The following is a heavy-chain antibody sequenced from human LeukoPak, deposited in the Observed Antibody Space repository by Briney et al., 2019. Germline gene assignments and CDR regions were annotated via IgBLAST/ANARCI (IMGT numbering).Heavy chain of an antibody. CDR2: IKSKTDGGTT. D-gene: IGHD3-9*01. CDR1: GFTFSNAW. Sequence: GGSLRLSCAASGFTFSNAWMNWVRQAPGKGLEWVGHIKSKTDGGTTDYAAPVKGRFTISRDDSKTTLYLQMNSLKTEDTAVYYCTTYPIEYYDILTGYYPFDYWGQGTLVTVSS. J-gene: IGHJ4*02. V-gene: IGHV3-15*07. CDR3: TTYPIEYYDILTGYYPFDY.